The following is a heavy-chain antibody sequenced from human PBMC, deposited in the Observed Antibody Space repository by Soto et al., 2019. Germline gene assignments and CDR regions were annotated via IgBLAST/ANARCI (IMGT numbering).Heavy chain of an antibody. CDR3: ARGKILEWLFP. CDR1: GGSISSYY. V-gene: IGHV4-59*01. CDR2: IYYSGST. Sequence: PSETLSLTCTVSGGSISSYYWSWIRQPPGKGLEWIGYIYYSGSTNYNPSLKSRVTISVDTSKNQFSLKLSSVTAADTAVYYCARGKILEWLFPWGQGTLVTVSS. J-gene: IGHJ5*02. D-gene: IGHD3-3*01.